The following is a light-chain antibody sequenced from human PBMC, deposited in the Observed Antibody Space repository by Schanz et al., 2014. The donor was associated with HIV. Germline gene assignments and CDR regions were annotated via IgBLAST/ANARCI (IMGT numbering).Light chain of an antibody. J-gene: IGLJ1*01. CDR2: EVS. Sequence: QSALTQPASVSGSPGQSVTISCTGTSSDVGGYNYVSWYQQHPGKAPKLMIYEVSERPSGVPDRFSGSKSGNTASLTVSGLQADDEADYYCSSYAGNNQQVFGTGTKLTVL. CDR3: SSYAGNNQQV. V-gene: IGLV2-8*01. CDR1: SSDVGGYNY.